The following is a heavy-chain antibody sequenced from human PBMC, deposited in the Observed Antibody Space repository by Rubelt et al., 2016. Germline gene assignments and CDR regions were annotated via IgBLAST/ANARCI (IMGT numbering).Heavy chain of an antibody. V-gene: IGHV1-18*01. D-gene: IGHD4/OR15-4a*01. J-gene: IGHJ3*01. Sequence: RGVQSGPEVKKPGASVKVSCKSSGYTFSNYGITWVRQAPGQGLDWMGWISVYNGNTNYAQKLQDRVTMTTDTSTSTAYMELRSLRSDDTAVDYCVRDANYRPDVWGQGTMVTVSS. CDR2: ISVYNGNT. CDR3: VRDANYRPDV. CDR1: GYTFSNYG.